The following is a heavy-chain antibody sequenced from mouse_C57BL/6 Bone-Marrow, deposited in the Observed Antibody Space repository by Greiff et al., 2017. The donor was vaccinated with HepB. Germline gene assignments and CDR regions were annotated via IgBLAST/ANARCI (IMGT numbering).Heavy chain of an antibody. CDR2: INPSSGYT. V-gene: IGHV1-4*01. CDR3: ARGGKSSWFAY. Sequence: QVQLKQSGAELARPGASVKMSCKASGYTFTSYTMHWVKQRPGQGLEWIGYINPSSGYTKYNQKFKDKATLTADKSSSTAYMQLSSLTSEDSAVYYCARGGKSSWFAYWGQGTLVTVSA. J-gene: IGHJ3*01. D-gene: IGHD6-2*01. CDR1: GYTFTSYT.